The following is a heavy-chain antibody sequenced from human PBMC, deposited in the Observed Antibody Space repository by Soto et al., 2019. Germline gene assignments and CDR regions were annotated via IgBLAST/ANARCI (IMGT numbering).Heavy chain of an antibody. CDR2: IIPILGIA. J-gene: IGHJ4*02. V-gene: IGHV1-69*08. CDR3: AREATAGGGG. D-gene: IGHD3-10*01. Sequence: QVQLVQSGAEVKKPGSSVKVSCKASGGTFSSYTISWVRQAPGQGLEWMGRIIPILGIANYAQKFQGRVTITADKSTSTAYMELSSLRSEARAVYYWAREATAGGGGWGQGTLVTVSS. CDR1: GGTFSSYT.